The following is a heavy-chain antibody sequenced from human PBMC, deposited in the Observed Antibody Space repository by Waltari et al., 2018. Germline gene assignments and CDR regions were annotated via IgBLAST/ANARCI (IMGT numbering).Heavy chain of an antibody. D-gene: IGHD2-2*01. CDR3: ERSPLPLGPAAIGDFDY. J-gene: IGHJ4*02. V-gene: IGHV3-66*02. Sequence: EVQLVESGGGLVQPGGSLRLSCAASGFTVSSHYLRWVRPAPGKGLEWVAVIYSGGSTYYADSVKGRFNISRDNSKNTLYLQMNSLRAEDTAVYYCERSPLPLGPAAIGDFDYWGQGNLVTVSS. CDR1: GFTVSSHY. CDR2: IYSGGST.